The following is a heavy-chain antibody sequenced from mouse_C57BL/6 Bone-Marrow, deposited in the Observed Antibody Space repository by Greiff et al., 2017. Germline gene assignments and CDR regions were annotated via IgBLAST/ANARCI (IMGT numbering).Heavy chain of an antibody. D-gene: IGHD2-4*01. CDR2: ISSGGSYT. J-gene: IGHJ3*01. CDR1: GFTFSSYG. CDR3: ARHRLRLFAY. V-gene: IGHV5-6*01. Sequence: EVQGVESGGDLVKPGGSLKLSCAASGFTFSSYGMSWVRQTPDKRLAWVATISSGGSYTYYPASVKGRFTISRDNAKNTLYLQMSSLKSEATAMYYCARHRLRLFAYWGQGTLVTVSA.